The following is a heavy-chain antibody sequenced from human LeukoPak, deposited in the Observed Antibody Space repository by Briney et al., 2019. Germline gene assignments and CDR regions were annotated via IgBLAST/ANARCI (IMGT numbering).Heavy chain of an antibody. V-gene: IGHV3-23*01. J-gene: IGHJ4*02. CDR3: AKMGGYSYGYEYYFDY. D-gene: IGHD5-18*01. CDR2: ISGSGGST. CDR1: GFTFSSYA. Sequence: PGGSLRLSCAASGFTFSSYAMSWVRQAPGKELEWVSAISGSGGSTYYADSVKGRFTISRDNSKNTLYLQMNSLRAEDTAVYYCAKMGGYSYGYEYYFDYWGQGTLVTVSS.